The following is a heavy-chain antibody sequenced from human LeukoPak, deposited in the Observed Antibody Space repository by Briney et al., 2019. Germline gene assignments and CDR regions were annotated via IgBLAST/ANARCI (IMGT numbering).Heavy chain of an antibody. D-gene: IGHD5-12*01. CDR1: GYTFTGSY. V-gene: IGHV1-2*02. CDR3: ATRYGYSGYWPFDF. Sequence: ASVKVSCKASGYTFTGSYMHWVRQAPGQGLEWMGWSNPNSGGTNYAQKFQGRVTMTRDTSISTAYMELSRLRSDDTAVYYCATRYGYSGYWPFDFWGQGTLVTVSS. J-gene: IGHJ4*02. CDR2: SNPNSGGT.